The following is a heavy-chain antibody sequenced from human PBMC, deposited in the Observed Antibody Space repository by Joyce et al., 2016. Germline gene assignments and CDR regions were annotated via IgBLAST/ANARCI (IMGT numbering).Heavy chain of an antibody. CDR3: ARGDWFDP. Sequence: QVQLVQSGSELKKFGASVKISCKASGYTFSDYSMNWVRQAPGQGLEYMGWSNTNTGNPTCAQGFTGRFFFSLDMSVSTAYLEITSLQPEDTAVYYCARGDWFDPWGQGTLVTVSS. V-gene: IGHV7-4-1*02. CDR1: GYTFSDYS. J-gene: IGHJ5*02. CDR2: SNTNTGNP.